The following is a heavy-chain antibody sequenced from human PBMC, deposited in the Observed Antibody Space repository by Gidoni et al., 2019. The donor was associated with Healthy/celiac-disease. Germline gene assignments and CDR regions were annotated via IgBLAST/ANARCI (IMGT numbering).Heavy chain of an antibody. CDR1: GFTFDDYA. J-gene: IGHJ5*02. V-gene: IGHV3-9*01. CDR3: AKDYGPVGEGWFDP. D-gene: IGHD3-16*01. CDR2: ISWNSGSI. Sequence: EVQLVESGGGLVQPGRSLRLSCAASGFTFDDYAMHWVRQAPGKGLEWVSGISWNSGSIGYADSVKGRFTISRDNAKNSLYLQMNSLRAEDTALYYCAKDYGPVGEGWFDPWGQGTLVTVSS.